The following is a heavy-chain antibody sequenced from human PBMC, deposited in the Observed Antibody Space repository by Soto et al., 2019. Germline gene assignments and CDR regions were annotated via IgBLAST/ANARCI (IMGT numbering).Heavy chain of an antibody. CDR1: GFTVSSNY. J-gene: IGHJ4*02. CDR3: ARYSRDGYNFLGDY. Sequence: GGSLRLSCAASGFTVSSNYMSWVRQAPGKGLEWVSVIYSGGSTYYADSVKGRFTISRHNSKNTLYLQMNSLRAEDTAVYYCARYSRDGYNFLGDYWGQGTLVTVSS. D-gene: IGHD5-12*01. V-gene: IGHV3-53*04. CDR2: IYSGGST.